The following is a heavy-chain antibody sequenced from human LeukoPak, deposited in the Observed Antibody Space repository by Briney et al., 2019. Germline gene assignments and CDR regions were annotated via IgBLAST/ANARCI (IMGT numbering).Heavy chain of an antibody. D-gene: IGHD2-2*01. V-gene: IGHV4-59*12. J-gene: IGHJ3*02. CDR2: IYYSGST. Sequence: SETLSLTCTVSGGSISSYYWSWIRQPPGKGLEWIGYIYYSGSTNYNPSLTSRVTISVDTSKNKFSLKLSSVTAADTAVYYCSGGGGYCSSTSCYAFDIWGQGTMVTVSS. CDR1: GGSISSYY. CDR3: SGGGGYCSSTSCYAFDI.